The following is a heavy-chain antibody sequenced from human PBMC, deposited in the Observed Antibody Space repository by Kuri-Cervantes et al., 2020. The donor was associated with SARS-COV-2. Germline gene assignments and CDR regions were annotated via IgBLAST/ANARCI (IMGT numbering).Heavy chain of an antibody. D-gene: IGHD3-10*01. CDR1: GFTFSDYY. CDR2: ISSSGSTI. J-gene: IGHJ3*02. V-gene: IGHV3-11*01. Sequence: GGSLRLSCAASGFTFSDYYMSWIRQAPGKGLEWVSYISSSGSTIYYADSVKGRFTISRDNAKNSLYLQMNSLRAEDTAVYYCARDRNFPYMVRGGSGAFDIWGQGTMVTVSS. CDR3: ARDRNFPYMVRGGSGAFDI.